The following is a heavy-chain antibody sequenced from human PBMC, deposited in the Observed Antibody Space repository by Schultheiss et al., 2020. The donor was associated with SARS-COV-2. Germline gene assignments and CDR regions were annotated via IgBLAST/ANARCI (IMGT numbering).Heavy chain of an antibody. Sequence: SQTLSLSCAVYGGSFSGYYWSCIRQPPGKGLEWIGEINHSGSTNYNPSLKSRVTISVDTSKNQFSLKLSSVTAADTAVYYCASEYDYGDYGPFNYWGQGTLVTVSS. CDR3: ASEYDYGDYGPFNY. CDR1: GGSFSGYY. D-gene: IGHD4-17*01. J-gene: IGHJ4*02. CDR2: INHSGST. V-gene: IGHV4-34*01.